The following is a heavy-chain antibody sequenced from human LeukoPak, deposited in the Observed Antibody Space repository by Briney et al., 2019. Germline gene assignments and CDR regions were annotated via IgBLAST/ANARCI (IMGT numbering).Heavy chain of an antibody. J-gene: IGHJ4*02. D-gene: IGHD6-19*01. CDR2: IWYDGSNK. V-gene: IGHV3-33*01. Sequence: PGRSLRLSCAASGFTFSSYGMHWVRQAPGKGLEWVAVIWYDGSNKYYADSVKGRFTISRDNSKNTLYLQMNSLRAEDTAVYYCAGVSPQWLIPPDYWGQGTLVTVSS. CDR1: GFTFSSYG. CDR3: AGVSPQWLIPPDY.